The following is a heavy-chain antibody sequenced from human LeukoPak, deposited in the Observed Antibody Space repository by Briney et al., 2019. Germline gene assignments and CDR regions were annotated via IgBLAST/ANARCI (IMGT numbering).Heavy chain of an antibody. CDR3: ARHQYYDSRGSHYYSYYYMDV. CDR2: IXHSGTS. Sequence: PSETLXXTCXVXGDSISSVYXWGWIRQPPGKGVEGVGTIXHSGTSYYNPSLKRRVTISLDTSKKQFSMKVSSATDADTAVYYCARHQYYDSRGSHYYSYYYMDVWGKGTTVTVSS. CDR1: GDSISSVYX. J-gene: IGHJ6*03. D-gene: IGHD3-22*01. V-gene: IGHV4-38-2*01.